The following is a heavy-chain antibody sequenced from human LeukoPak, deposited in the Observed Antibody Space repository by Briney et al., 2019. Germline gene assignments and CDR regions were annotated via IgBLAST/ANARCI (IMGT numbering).Heavy chain of an antibody. CDR1: GFTFSSYA. CDR3: AKLPITMIVVVTHFDY. Sequence: GGSLRLSCAASGFTFSSYAMSWVRRAPGKGLEWVSAISGSGGSTYYADSVKGRFTISRDNSKNTLYLQMNSLRAEDTAVYYCAKLPITMIVVVTHFDYWGQGTLVTVSS. CDR2: ISGSGGST. J-gene: IGHJ4*02. D-gene: IGHD3-22*01. V-gene: IGHV3-23*01.